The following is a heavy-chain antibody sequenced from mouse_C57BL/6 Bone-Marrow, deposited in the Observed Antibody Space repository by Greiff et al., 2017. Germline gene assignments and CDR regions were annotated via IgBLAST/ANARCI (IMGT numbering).Heavy chain of an antibody. V-gene: IGHV1-26*01. CDR2: INPNNGGT. D-gene: IGHD1-1*01. Sequence: VQLQQSGPELVKPGASVKISCKASGYTFTDYYMNWVKQSHGKSLEWIGDINPNNGGTSYNQKFKGKATLTVDKSSSTAYMELRSLTSEDSAVYYCARCPIYYYGSSHCDYWGQGTTLTGAS. CDR1: GYTFTDYY. J-gene: IGHJ2*01. CDR3: ARCPIYYYGSSHCDY.